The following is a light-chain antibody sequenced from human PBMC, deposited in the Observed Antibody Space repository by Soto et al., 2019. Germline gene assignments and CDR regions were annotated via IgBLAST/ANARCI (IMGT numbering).Light chain of an antibody. CDR1: SSDVGGYNY. V-gene: IGLV2-14*01. CDR2: DVS. Sequence: QSALTQPAAVSGSPGQSISISCTGTSSDVGGYNYVSWYQQYPGKAPQLMIYDVSNRPSGVSNRFSASKSGNTASLTISGLQAEDEADYYCSSYTISPSVVFGGGTKLTVL. J-gene: IGLJ2*01. CDR3: SSYTISPSVV.